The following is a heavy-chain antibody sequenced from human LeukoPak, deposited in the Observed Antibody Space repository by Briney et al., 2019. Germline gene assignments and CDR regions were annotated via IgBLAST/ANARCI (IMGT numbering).Heavy chain of an antibody. V-gene: IGHV3-33*01. J-gene: IGHJ4*02. Sequence: GGSLRLSCAASGFTFRSYGMHWVRQAPGKGLEWVAVIWYDGSNRYCADSVKGRFTISRDNSKNTLYLEMSSLRAEDTAVYYCARVGSSSSLGFDYWGQGTLVTVSS. D-gene: IGHD6-6*01. CDR3: ARVGSSSSLGFDY. CDR2: IWYDGSNR. CDR1: GFTFRSYG.